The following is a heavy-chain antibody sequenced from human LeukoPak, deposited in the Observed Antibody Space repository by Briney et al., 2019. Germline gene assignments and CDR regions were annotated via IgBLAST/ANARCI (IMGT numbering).Heavy chain of an antibody. Sequence: SETLSLTCTVSGGSISSYYWSWIRQPPGKGLEWIGYIYYSGSTNYNPSLKSRVPISVDTSKNQFSLKLSSVTAADTAVYYCAREDTAMVNGLDYWGQGTLVTVSS. D-gene: IGHD5-18*01. J-gene: IGHJ4*02. CDR1: GGSISSYY. V-gene: IGHV4-59*01. CDR3: AREDTAMVNGLDY. CDR2: IYYSGST.